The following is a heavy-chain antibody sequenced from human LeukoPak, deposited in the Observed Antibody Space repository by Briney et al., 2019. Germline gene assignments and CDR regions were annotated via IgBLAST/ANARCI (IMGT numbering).Heavy chain of an antibody. CDR1: GFTFSSYA. Sequence: GGSLRLSCAASGFTFSSYAMSWVRQAPGKGLEWVSAISGSGGSTYYADSVKGRFSVSRDNSKNTLFLQMNSLRAEDTALYYCAKGSSGYFFDLWGQGTLVTVSS. V-gene: IGHV3-23*01. CDR2: ISGSGGST. D-gene: IGHD3-22*01. J-gene: IGHJ4*02. CDR3: AKGSSGYFFDL.